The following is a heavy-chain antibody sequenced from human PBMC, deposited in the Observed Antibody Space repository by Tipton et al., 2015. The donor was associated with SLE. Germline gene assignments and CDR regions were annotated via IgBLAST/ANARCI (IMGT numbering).Heavy chain of an antibody. CDR3: AREYYDFWSGYYYYYGMDV. J-gene: IGHJ6*02. V-gene: IGHV3-7*03. CDR1: GFTFSSYW. CDR2: IKQDGSEK. D-gene: IGHD3-3*01. Sequence: SLRLSCAASGFTFSSYWMSWVRQAPGKGLEWVANIKQDGSEKYYVDSVKGRFTISRDNAKNSLYLQMNSLRAEDTAVYYCAREYYDFWSGYYYYYGMDVWGQGTTVTVSS.